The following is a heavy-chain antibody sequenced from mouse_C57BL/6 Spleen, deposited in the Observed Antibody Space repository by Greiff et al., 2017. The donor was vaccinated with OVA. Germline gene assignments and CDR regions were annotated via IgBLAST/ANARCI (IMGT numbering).Heavy chain of an antibody. Sequence: EVHLVESGPELVKPGASVKIPCKASGYTFTDYNMDWVKQSHGKSLEWIGDINPNNGGTIYNQKFKGKATLTVDKSSSTAYMELRSLTSEDTAVYYWAREDYYGSSYEEAAWFAYGGQGTLVTVSA. CDR3: AREDYYGSSYEEAAWFAY. CDR2: INPNNGGT. V-gene: IGHV1-18*01. CDR1: GYTFTDYN. D-gene: IGHD1-1*01. J-gene: IGHJ3*01.